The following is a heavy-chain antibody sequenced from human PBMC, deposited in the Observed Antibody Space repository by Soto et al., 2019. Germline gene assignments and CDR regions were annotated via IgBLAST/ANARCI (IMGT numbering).Heavy chain of an antibody. Sequence: SETLSLTCAVSGYSISSGYHWSWIRQHPGKGLEWIGYIYYSGSTYYNPSLKSRVTISVDTSKNQFSLKLSSVTAADTAVYYCARARESSGVPHFDYWGQGTLVTVSS. J-gene: IGHJ4*02. CDR1: GYSISSGYH. CDR2: IYYSGST. CDR3: ARARESSGVPHFDY. V-gene: IGHV4-30-4*01. D-gene: IGHD3-10*01.